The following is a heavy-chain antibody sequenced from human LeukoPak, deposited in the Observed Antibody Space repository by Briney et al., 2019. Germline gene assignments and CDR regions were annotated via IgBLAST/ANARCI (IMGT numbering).Heavy chain of an antibody. Sequence: GGSLRLSCTASGFTISSYGMSLVRQAPGKGLEWVSAISGSADSTYYADSVKGRFTISRDSSKNTLYLQMDSLRAEDTAIYYCAKDSPVCTYWGQGTLVTVSS. CDR2: ISGSADST. CDR3: AKDSPVCTY. CDR1: GFTISSYG. V-gene: IGHV3-23*01. D-gene: IGHD2-8*01. J-gene: IGHJ4*02.